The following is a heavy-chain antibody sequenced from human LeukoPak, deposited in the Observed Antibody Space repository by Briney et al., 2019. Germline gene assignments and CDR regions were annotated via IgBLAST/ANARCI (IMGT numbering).Heavy chain of an antibody. V-gene: IGHV3-23*01. J-gene: IGHJ4*02. CDR1: GFTFNSYT. Sequence: PGGSLRLSCVASGFTFNSYTMSWVRHAPGKGLEWVSALNAGGGSTHYADSVRGRFTISRDNSKNTLYLQMNSLRAEDTAVYYCASPVRDRYCSGGSCYSPFDFWGQGNLVTVSS. CDR2: LNAGGGST. D-gene: IGHD2-15*01. CDR3: ASPVRDRYCSGGSCYSPFDF.